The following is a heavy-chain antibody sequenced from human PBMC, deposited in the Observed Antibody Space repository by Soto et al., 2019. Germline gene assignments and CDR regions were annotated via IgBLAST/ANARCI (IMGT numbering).Heavy chain of an antibody. CDR3: ARRTGGPGYYFDY. J-gene: IGHJ4*02. CDR2: TYYRSKWYN. D-gene: IGHD1-1*01. V-gene: IGHV6-1*01. CDR1: GDTVSSDSAT. Sequence: SQTLSLTCAISGDTVSSDSATSNWIRQSPSRGLEWLGRTYYRSKWYNDYAVSVKGRITINPDTSKNQFSLQLNSVTPEDTAIYFCARRTGGPGYYFDYWGQGILVTVSS.